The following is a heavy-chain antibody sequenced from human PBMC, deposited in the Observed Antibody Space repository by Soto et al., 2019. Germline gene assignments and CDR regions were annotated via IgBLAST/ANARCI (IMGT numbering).Heavy chain of an antibody. J-gene: IGHJ4*02. Sequence: GGSLRLSCSASGFTFSTYAMHWVRQAPGKGLEYVSAIRSNGGITYYSDSVKGRFTISRDNSKNTLYLQMTSLRPEDTAVYYCVKAVVPTAPFDYWGQGTLVTVSS. CDR1: GFTFSTYA. CDR3: VKAVVPTAPFDY. CDR2: IRSNGGIT. D-gene: IGHD2-2*01. V-gene: IGHV3-64D*06.